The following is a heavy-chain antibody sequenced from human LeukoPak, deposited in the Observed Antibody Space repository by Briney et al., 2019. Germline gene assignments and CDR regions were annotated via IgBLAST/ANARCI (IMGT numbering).Heavy chain of an antibody. D-gene: IGHD3-3*01. J-gene: IGHJ4*02. V-gene: IGHV3-30*02. CDR2: IRYDGSNK. CDR1: GFTFSSYG. Sequence: GGSLRLSCAASGFTFSSYGMHWIRQAPGKGLEWVAFIRYDGSNKYYADSVKGRFTISRDNSKNTLYLQMNSLRAEDTAVYYYARPYDFWSGSLDYWGQGTLVTVSS. CDR3: ARPYDFWSGSLDY.